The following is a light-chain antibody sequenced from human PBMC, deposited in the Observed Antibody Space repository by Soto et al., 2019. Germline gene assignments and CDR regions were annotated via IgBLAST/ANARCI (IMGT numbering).Light chain of an antibody. CDR2: DAS. J-gene: IGKJ4*01. V-gene: IGKV3-11*01. Sequence: EIVLTQSPATLSLSPGERATLSCRASQTVNSYLAWFQQKPGQTPRLLIYDASNRATGIPARFSGSGSGTDFTLTISSLEPADFEIYYCQQRSNWPLTFGGGTKVDIK. CDR1: QTVNSY. CDR3: QQRSNWPLT.